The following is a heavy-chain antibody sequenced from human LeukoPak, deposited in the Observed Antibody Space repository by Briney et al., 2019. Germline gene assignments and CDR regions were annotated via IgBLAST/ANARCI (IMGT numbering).Heavy chain of an antibody. Sequence: SETLSLTCAVYGGSFSGYYWSWIRQPPGKGPEWIGEINHSGSTNYNPSLKSRVTISVDTSKNQFSLKLSSVTAADTAVYYCAGWDYDFWSGYTNWGQGTLVTVSS. CDR2: INHSGST. J-gene: IGHJ4*02. V-gene: IGHV4-34*01. CDR1: GGSFSGYY. CDR3: AGWDYDFWSGYTN. D-gene: IGHD3-3*01.